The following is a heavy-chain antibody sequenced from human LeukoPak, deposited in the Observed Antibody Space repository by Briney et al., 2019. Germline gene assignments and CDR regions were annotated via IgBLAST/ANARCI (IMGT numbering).Heavy chain of an antibody. Sequence: GGSLRLSCAASGFTFSSYAVSWVRQAPGKGLEWVSSISGSGGSTYSADSVKGRFTISRDNSKNTLYLQVNSLRAEDTALYYCAKDRSCTNDICHGDFDYWGQGTLVTVSS. CDR2: ISGSGGST. CDR3: AKDRSCTNDICHGDFDY. D-gene: IGHD2-8*01. J-gene: IGHJ4*02. CDR1: GFTFSSYA. V-gene: IGHV3-23*01.